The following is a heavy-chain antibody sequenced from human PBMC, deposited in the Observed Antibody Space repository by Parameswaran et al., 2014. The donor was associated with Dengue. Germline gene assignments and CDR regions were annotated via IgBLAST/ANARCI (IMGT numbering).Heavy chain of an antibody. D-gene: IGHD3-3*01. Sequence: VRQMPGKGLEWIGYIYYSGSTYYNPSLKSRVTISVDTSKNQFSLKLSSVTAADTAVYYCARLKLYYDFWSGYLGENSHNWFDPWGQGTLVTVSS. V-gene: IGHV4-31*02. CDR2: IYYSGST. J-gene: IGHJ5*02. CDR3: ARLKLYYDFWSGYLGENSHNWFDP.